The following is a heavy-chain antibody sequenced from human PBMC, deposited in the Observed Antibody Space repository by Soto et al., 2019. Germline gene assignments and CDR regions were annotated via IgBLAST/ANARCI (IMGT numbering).Heavy chain of an antibody. D-gene: IGHD2-8*01. J-gene: IGHJ6*03. CDR3: AREMRYWTNTFFNARPLYYYMDV. V-gene: IGHV4-59*01. CDR2: ILNSGNA. CDR1: GAAISSYH. Sequence: PSETLSLTCTVSGAAISSYHWSWIRQPPGKGLEWIGEILNSGNANYNPSPKSRLPISLDTSKIPFSLKLTSVIAADTAVYYWAREMRYWTNTFFNARPLYYYMDVWCKGITVAVS.